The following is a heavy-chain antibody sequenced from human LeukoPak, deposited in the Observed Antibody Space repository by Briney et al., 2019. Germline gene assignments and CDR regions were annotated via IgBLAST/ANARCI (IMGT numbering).Heavy chain of an antibody. CDR2: IYHSGNT. CDR1: GYSISSGYY. CDR3: ARGFRGSFYVWDAFHI. Sequence: SETLSLTCSVSGYSISSGYYWGWIRRPPGKGREWIGSIYHSGNTDYNPSLKSRVTISRDTSKNQFSLNLSSVTAADTAVYYCARGFRGSFYVWDAFHIWGQGTMVTVSS. V-gene: IGHV4-38-2*02. D-gene: IGHD1-26*01. J-gene: IGHJ3*02.